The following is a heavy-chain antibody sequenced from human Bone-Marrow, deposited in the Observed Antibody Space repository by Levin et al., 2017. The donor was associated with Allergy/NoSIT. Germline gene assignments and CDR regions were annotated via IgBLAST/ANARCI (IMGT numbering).Heavy chain of an antibody. CDR2: INPNSGGT. J-gene: IGHJ5*02. D-gene: IGHD2-2*01. CDR3: ARSGMRCSSTSCYLRIWFDP. V-gene: IGHV1-2*06. CDR1: GYTFTGYY. Sequence: ASVKVSCKASGYTFTGYYMHWVRQAPGQGLEWMGRINPNSGGTNYAQKFQGRVTMTRDTSISTAYMELSRLRSDDTAVYYCARSGMRCSSTSCYLRIWFDPWGQGTLVTVSS.